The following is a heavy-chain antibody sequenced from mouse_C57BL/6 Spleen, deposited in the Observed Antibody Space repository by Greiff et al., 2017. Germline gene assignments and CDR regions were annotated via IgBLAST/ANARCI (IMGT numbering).Heavy chain of an antibody. CDR3: ARDYYGSSPFDY. J-gene: IGHJ2*01. CDR2: INPNNGGT. Sequence: EVKLQQSGPELVKPGASVKISCKASGYTFTDYYMNWVKQSHGKSLEWIGDINPNNGGTSYNQKFKGKATLTVDKSSSTAYMELRSLTSEDSAVYYCARDYYGSSPFDYWGQGTTLTVSS. V-gene: IGHV1-26*01. CDR1: GYTFTDYY. D-gene: IGHD1-1*01.